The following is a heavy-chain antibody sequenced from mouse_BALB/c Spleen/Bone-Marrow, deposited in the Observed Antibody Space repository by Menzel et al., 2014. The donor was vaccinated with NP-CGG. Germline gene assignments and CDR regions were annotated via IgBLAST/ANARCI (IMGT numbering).Heavy chain of an antibody. CDR3: ARHGITRLLDY. CDR1: GFTFSSYA. CDR2: ISSGGSYS. D-gene: IGHD2-4*01. Sequence: EVKLMESGGGLVKPGGSLKLSYAASGFTFSSYAMSWVRQTPEKRLEWVATISSGGSYSYYPDSGKGRFTISRDNAKNTLYLQMSSLRSEDTAMYYCARHGITRLLDYWGQGTTLTVSS. J-gene: IGHJ2*01. V-gene: IGHV5-9-3*01.